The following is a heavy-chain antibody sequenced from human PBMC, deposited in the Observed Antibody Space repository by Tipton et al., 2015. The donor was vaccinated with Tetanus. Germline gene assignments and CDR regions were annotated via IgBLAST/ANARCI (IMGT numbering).Heavy chain of an antibody. J-gene: IGHJ5*02. V-gene: IGHV3-15*07. Sequence: CAASGFNFNDALMHWVRQSPGKGLEWVGRIKSKAEGGTIDYAAAVQGRFTISRDDSKNMLYLQMNSLTTEDTAVYPCATGRLPTAGKFFNWFDPWGQGTLVTVSS. CDR2: IKSKAEGGTI. CDR1: GFNFNDAL. CDR3: ATGRLPTAGKFFNWFDP. D-gene: IGHD6-13*01.